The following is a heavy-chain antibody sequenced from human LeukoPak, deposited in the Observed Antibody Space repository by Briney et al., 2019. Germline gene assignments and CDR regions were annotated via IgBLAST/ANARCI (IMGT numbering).Heavy chain of an antibody. Sequence: GGSLRLSCAASGFTFSSYSMNWVRQAPGKGLEWVSSISSSSSYIYYADSVKGRFTISRDNAKNSLYLQMNSLRAEDTAVYYCARDRAHDYCSSTSCQGDMDVWGKGTTVTVSS. CDR2: ISSSSSYI. V-gene: IGHV3-21*01. D-gene: IGHD2-2*01. CDR1: GFTFSSYS. CDR3: ARDRAHDYCSSTSCQGDMDV. J-gene: IGHJ6*03.